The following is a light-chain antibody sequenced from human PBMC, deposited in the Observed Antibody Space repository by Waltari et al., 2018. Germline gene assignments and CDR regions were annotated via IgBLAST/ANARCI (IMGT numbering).Light chain of an antibody. Sequence: EIVFTQSPGTLSLSPGEIATLSCRASQSVGRSLAWYQQKPGQAPRLLIDDASKRATGIPERVSGSGSGTDFSLTISRLEPEDFAVYYCQMYVRLPVTFGQGTKVEIK. CDR2: DAS. CDR1: QSVGRS. J-gene: IGKJ1*01. CDR3: QMYVRLPVT. V-gene: IGKV3-20*01.